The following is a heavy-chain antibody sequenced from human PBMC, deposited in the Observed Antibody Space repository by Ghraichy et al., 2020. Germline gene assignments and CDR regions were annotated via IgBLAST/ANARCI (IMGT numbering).Heavy chain of an antibody. D-gene: IGHD2-15*01. CDR1: GFTFSSHW. Sequence: GGSLRLSCSASGFTFSSHWMTWVRQTPGKRLEWVSNIKQDGRDKYYVDSVKGRFTISRDNAKNSLYLQMNSLRAEDSALYYCGRDYCSGGTCNAFVDYWGQGTLVTVSS. V-gene: IGHV3-7*03. CDR2: IKQDGRDK. CDR3: GRDYCSGGTCNAFVDY. J-gene: IGHJ4*02.